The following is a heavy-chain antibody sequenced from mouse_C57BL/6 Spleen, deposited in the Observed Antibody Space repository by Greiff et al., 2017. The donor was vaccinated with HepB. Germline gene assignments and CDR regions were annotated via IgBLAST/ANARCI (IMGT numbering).Heavy chain of an antibody. CDR1: GFNIKDYY. CDR2: IDPEDGET. CDR3: ARSDGSDFDY. J-gene: IGHJ2*01. V-gene: IGHV14-2*01. D-gene: IGHD1-1*01. Sequence: EVQLQQSGAELVKPGDSVKLSCTASGFNIKDYYMHWVKQRTERGLEWIGRIDPEDGETKYAPKFQGKATIPADTSSTTAYLQLSSLTSEDTAVYYCARSDGSDFDYWGQGTTLTVSS.